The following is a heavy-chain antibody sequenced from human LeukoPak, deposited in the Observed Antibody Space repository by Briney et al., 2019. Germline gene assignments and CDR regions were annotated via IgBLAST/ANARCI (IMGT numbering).Heavy chain of an antibody. Sequence: SETLSLTCTVSGGSISSSSYYWGWIRQPPGKGLEWIGSIYYSGSTYYNPSLKSRVTISVDTSKNQFSLKLSSVTAADTAVYYCARDPSLWFGELVRPSAFDIWGQGTMVTVSS. J-gene: IGHJ3*02. CDR3: ARDPSLWFGELVRPSAFDI. D-gene: IGHD3-10*01. CDR1: GGSISSSSYY. V-gene: IGHV4-39*07. CDR2: IYYSGST.